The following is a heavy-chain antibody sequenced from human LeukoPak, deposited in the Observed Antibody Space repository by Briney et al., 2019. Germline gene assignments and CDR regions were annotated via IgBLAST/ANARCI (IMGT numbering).Heavy chain of an antibody. Sequence: GGSLRLSCAASGFTFSSYWMHWVRQAPGKGLEWVSAISGSGGSTYYADSVKGRFTISRDNSKNTLYLQMNSLRTEDTAVYYCAKSGDSSGYYYQFDYWGQGTLVTVSS. CDR3: AKSGDSSGYYYQFDY. J-gene: IGHJ4*02. D-gene: IGHD3-22*01. V-gene: IGHV3-23*01. CDR1: GFTFSSYW. CDR2: ISGSGGST.